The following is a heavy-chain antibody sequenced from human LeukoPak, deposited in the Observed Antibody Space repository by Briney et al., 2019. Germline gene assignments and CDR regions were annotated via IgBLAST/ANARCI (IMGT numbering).Heavy chain of an antibody. J-gene: IGHJ6*02. CDR1: GYTFTGHY. D-gene: IGHD1-1*01. V-gene: IGHV1-2*02. CDR3: ARPMTGTGLTYYYYGMDI. CDR2: INPNSGGT. Sequence: AASVKVSCKASGYTFTGHYIHWVRQAPGQGLEWLGWINPNSGGTHYAQKFQGRVTVTRDTSISTAYMELNSLRSEDTALYYCARPMTGTGLTYYYYGMDIWGQGTTVTVSS.